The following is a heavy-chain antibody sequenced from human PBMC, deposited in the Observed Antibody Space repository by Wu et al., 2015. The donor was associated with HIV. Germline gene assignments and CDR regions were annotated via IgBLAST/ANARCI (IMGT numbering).Heavy chain of an antibody. CDR1: GGTFSSYA. Sequence: QVQLVQSGAEVKKPGSSVKVSCKASGGTFSSYAISWVRQAPGQGLEWMGGIIPIFGTANYAQKFQGRVTITADESMSTAYMELSSLRSEDTAVYYCARESYCSSTSCYSVYYYMDVWGKGTTVTVSS. V-gene: IGHV1-69*12. CDR2: IIPIFGTA. J-gene: IGHJ6*03. D-gene: IGHD2-2*02. CDR3: ARESYCSSTSCYSVYYYMDV.